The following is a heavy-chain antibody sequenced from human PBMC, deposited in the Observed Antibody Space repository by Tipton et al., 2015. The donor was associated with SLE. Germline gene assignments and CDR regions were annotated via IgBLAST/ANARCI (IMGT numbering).Heavy chain of an antibody. CDR2: INHSGST. D-gene: IGHD3-3*01. V-gene: IGHV4-34*01. CDR3: ARGSTIFGMRWFDP. J-gene: IGHJ5*02. Sequence: AGLVKPSETLSLTCAVYGGSFSGYYWSWIRQPPGKGLEWIGEINHSGSTNYNPSLKSRVTISVDTSKNQFSLKLSSVTAADTAVYYCARGSTIFGMRWFDPWGQGTLVTVSS. CDR1: GGSFSGYY.